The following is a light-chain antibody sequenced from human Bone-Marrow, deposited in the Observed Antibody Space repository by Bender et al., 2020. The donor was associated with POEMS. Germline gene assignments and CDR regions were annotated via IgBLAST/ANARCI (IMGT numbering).Light chain of an antibody. CDR3: QSYDNSLGGWV. CDR2: DVS. CDR1: SSDVGGYDY. Sequence: QSALTQPRSVSGSLGQSVTISCTGTSSDVGGYDYVSWYQQHPGKAPKLMIYDVSNRPSGVPDRFTGSKSGTSASLAITGLQAEDEGDYYCQSYDNSLGGWVFGGGTKLTVL. V-gene: IGLV2-11*01. J-gene: IGLJ3*02.